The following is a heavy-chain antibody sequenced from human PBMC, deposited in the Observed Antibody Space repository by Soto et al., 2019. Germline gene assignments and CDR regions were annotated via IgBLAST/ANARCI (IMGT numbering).Heavy chain of an antibody. CDR1: GVSISSHY. D-gene: IGHD1-1*01. CDR2: ISDTGST. J-gene: IGHJ4*02. Sequence: SETLSLTCTVSGVSISSHYWGWIRQPPGKGLEWIGYISDTGSTNFNPSLKSRVTISVDTSKNHFSLKLSSVTAADTAMHYCARGPGYRTIFDSWGQGTLVTVSS. CDR3: ARGPGYRTIFDS. V-gene: IGHV4-59*11.